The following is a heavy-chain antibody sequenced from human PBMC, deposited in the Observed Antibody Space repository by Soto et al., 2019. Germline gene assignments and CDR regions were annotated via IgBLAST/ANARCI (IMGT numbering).Heavy chain of an antibody. CDR3: ASEVAKRLWYFDL. CDR2: IYYSGST. D-gene: IGHD5-12*01. V-gene: IGHV4-31*03. J-gene: IGHJ2*01. Sequence: QVQLQESGPGLVKPSQTLFLTCTVSGGSISSGGYYWSWIRQHPGKGLEWIGYIYYSGSTYYNPSLKSRVTISVDTSKNQFSLKLSSVTAADTAVYYCASEVAKRLWYFDLWGRGTLVTVSS. CDR1: GGSISSGGYY.